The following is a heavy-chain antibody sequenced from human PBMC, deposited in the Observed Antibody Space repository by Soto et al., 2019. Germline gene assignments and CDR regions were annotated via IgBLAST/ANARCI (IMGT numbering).Heavy chain of an antibody. Sequence: QVQLVQSGAEVKKPGSSVKVSCKASGGTFSSYAISWVRQAPGQGLEWMGGIIPIFGTANYAQKFQGRVTITADESTSKAYMEVSSLISEDTAVYYCAGGRYYDFWSGYSYSYYYYGMDVWGQGTTVTVSS. D-gene: IGHD3-3*01. CDR1: GGTFSSYA. CDR3: AGGRYYDFWSGYSYSYYYYGMDV. CDR2: IIPIFGTA. J-gene: IGHJ6*02. V-gene: IGHV1-69*01.